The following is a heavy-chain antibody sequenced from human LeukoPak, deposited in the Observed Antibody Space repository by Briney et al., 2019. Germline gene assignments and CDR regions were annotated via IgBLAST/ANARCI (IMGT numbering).Heavy chain of an antibody. J-gene: IGHJ6*03. V-gene: IGHV4-61*02. CDR2: IYTSGST. CDR3: ARDRITGASGWTYYMDV. Sequence: SETLSLTCTVSGGSISSSRYYWSWIRQPAGKGLEWIGRIYTSGSTNYNPSLKSRVTISVDTSKNQFSLKLSSVTAADTAVYYCARDRITGASGWTYYMDVWGKGTTVTISS. D-gene: IGHD6-19*01. CDR1: GGSISSSRYY.